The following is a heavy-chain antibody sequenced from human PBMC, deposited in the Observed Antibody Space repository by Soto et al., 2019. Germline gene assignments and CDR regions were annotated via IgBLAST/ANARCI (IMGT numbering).Heavy chain of an antibody. CDR1: GFTFSSYA. Sequence: PGGSLRLSCAASGFTFSSYAMSWVRQAPGKGLEWVSAISGSGGSTYYADSVKGRFTISRDNSKNTLYLQMNSLRAEDTAVYYCARSYCGGDCYYVGSAFDIWGQGTMVTVSS. V-gene: IGHV3-23*01. CDR3: ARSYCGGDCYYVGSAFDI. J-gene: IGHJ3*02. D-gene: IGHD2-21*02. CDR2: ISGSGGST.